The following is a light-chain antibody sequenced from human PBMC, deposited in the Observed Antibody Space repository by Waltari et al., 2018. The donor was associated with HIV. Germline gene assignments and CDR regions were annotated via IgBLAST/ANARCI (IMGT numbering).Light chain of an antibody. V-gene: IGLV1-44*01. Sequence: SSSNIATNTVNWYQQLPGTATKLLIYTNNQRPSGVPARFSGSKSGTSASLAISGLQSDDDADYYCATWDDSLNGWVFGGGTRLTVL. J-gene: IGLJ3*02. CDR1: SSNIATNT. CDR3: ATWDDSLNGWV. CDR2: TNN.